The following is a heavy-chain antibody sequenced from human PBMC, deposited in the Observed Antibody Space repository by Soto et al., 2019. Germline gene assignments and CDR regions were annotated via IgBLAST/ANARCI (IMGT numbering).Heavy chain of an antibody. CDR2: IYHSGSA. CDR3: ARAEGYCSSTSCYGGWYFDL. Sequence: SETLSLTCAVSGGSISSGGYSWSWIRQPPGKGLEWIGYIYHSGSAYYNPSLKSRVTISVDRSKNQFSLKLSSVTAADTAVYYCARAEGYCSSTSCYGGWYFDLWGRGTLVTVSS. J-gene: IGHJ2*01. D-gene: IGHD2-2*01. V-gene: IGHV4-30-2*01. CDR1: GGSISSGGYS.